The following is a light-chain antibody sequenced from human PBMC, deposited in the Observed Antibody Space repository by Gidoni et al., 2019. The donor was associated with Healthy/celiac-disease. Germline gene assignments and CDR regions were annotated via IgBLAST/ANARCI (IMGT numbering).Light chain of an antibody. Sequence: EIVLTQSPGTLSSSPGERATLSCRASQSVSSSYLAWYQQKPGQAPRLLIYGASSRATGIPDRFSGSGSGTDFTLTISRLEPEDFAVYYCQQYGSSPGCSFGQGTKLEIK. V-gene: IGKV3-20*01. CDR3: QQYGSSPGCS. J-gene: IGKJ2*04. CDR1: QSVSSSY. CDR2: GAS.